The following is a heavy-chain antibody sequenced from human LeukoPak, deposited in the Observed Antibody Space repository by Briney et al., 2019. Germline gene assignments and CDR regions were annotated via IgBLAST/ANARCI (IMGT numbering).Heavy chain of an antibody. Sequence: PGGSLRLSCAASGFTFSSYAMHWVRQAPGKGLEYVSAISSNGGSTYYADSVKGRFTISRDNSKNTLYLQMSSLRAEDTAVYYCVKDSEYSYGYILAVLYFDYWGQGTLVTVSS. CDR3: VKDSEYSYGYILAVLYFDY. V-gene: IGHV3-64D*06. D-gene: IGHD5-18*01. CDR1: GFTFSSYA. J-gene: IGHJ4*02. CDR2: ISSNGGST.